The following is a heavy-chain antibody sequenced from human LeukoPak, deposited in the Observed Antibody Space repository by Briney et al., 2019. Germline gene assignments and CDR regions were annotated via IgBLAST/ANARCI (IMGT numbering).Heavy chain of an antibody. Sequence: SETLSLTCSVSGGSIHTYYWTWIRQPPGKGLEWIGNVYYSGTTYYNPSLKSRLTISVDTSKNQSSLKLNSVTAADTAVYFCARDCGGDSYLGAFDIWGQGTVVTVSS. D-gene: IGHD2-21*02. CDR1: GGSIHTYY. J-gene: IGHJ3*02. V-gene: IGHV4-59*13. CDR3: ARDCGGDSYLGAFDI. CDR2: VYYSGTT.